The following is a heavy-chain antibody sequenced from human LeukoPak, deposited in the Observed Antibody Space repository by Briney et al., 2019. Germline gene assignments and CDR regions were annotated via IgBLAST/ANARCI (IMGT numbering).Heavy chain of an antibody. CDR1: GGSISSYY. Sequence: SETLSLTCTVSGGSISSYYWSWIRQPAGKGLEWIGRIYTSGSTNYNPSLKSRVTISVDKSKNQFSLKLSSVTAADTAVYYCARDKGAIAAAFGVFMDVWGKGTTVTVSS. D-gene: IGHD6-13*01. CDR2: IYTSGST. CDR3: ARDKGAIAAAFGVFMDV. J-gene: IGHJ6*03. V-gene: IGHV4-4*07.